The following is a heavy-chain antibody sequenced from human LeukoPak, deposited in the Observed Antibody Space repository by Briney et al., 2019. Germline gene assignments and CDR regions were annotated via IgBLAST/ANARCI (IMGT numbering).Heavy chain of an antibody. CDR1: GFTLDDYD. V-gene: IGHV3-20*04. CDR2: VNWNGGST. J-gene: IGHJ6*03. D-gene: IGHD6-19*01. CDR3: ARSGYSSGWYTPTPYYYYYMDV. Sequence: GGSLRLSCAASGFTLDDYDLSWVRQVPGKGLEWVSYVNWNGGSTGYADSVKGRFTISRDNAQNSPYLQMNSLRAEDTALYYCARSGYSSGWYTPTPYYYYYMDVWGKGTTVTVSS.